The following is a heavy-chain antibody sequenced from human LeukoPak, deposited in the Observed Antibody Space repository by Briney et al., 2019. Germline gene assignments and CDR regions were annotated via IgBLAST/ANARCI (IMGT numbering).Heavy chain of an antibody. V-gene: IGHV4-59*01. CDR2: IYYSGST. CDR1: GGSISSYY. D-gene: IGHD6-19*01. CDR3: ARGVDSSGWYGELDY. J-gene: IGHJ4*02. Sequence: SETLSLTCTVSGGSISSYYWSWIRQPPGKGLEWIGYIYYSGSTNYNPSLKSRVTISVDTSKNQFSLKLSSVTAADTAVYYCARGVDSSGWYGELDYWGQGTLVTVSS.